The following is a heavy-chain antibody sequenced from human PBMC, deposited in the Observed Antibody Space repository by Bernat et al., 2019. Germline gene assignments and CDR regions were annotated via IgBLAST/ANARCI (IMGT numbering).Heavy chain of an antibody. V-gene: IGHV3-72*01. Sequence: EVQLVESGGGLVQPGGSLRLSCAASGFTFSDHYMDWARQAPGKGLEWVGRIRNKPNRYTTEYAASVKGRFTISRDDSTNTLYLQMNSLKTEDTAVYYCASSFGGVIADAFDIWGQGTMVTVSS. J-gene: IGHJ3*02. D-gene: IGHD3-16*02. CDR1: GFTFSDHY. CDR2: IRNKPNRYTT. CDR3: ASSFGGVIADAFDI.